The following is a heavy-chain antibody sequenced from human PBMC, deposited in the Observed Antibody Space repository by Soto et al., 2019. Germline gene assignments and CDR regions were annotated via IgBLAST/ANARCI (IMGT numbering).Heavy chain of an antibody. V-gene: IGHV3-23*01. J-gene: IGHJ6*03. D-gene: IGHD2-2*02. CDR3: AKDMALLGYCSSTSCYNRLGYYMDV. Sequence: GGSLRLSCAASGFIFSNYVMSWVRQAPGKGLEWVSAITGTGGNTHYADSVKGRFSISRDNSKDTLYLQMNSLRAEDTAVYYCAKDMALLGYCSSTSCYNRLGYYMDVWGKGATVTVSS. CDR1: GFIFSNYV. CDR2: ITGTGGNT.